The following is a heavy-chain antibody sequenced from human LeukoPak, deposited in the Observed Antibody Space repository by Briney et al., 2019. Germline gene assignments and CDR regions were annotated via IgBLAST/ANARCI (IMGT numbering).Heavy chain of an antibody. D-gene: IGHD2-21*02. CDR2: IKQDGSEK. CDR3: AKQVCGTDCYYYYGMDV. V-gene: IGHV3-7*01. Sequence: GGSLRLSCAASGFTFSSYWMSWVRQAPGKGLEWVANIKQDGSEKYYVDSVKGRFTISRDNAKNSLYLQMNSLRAEDTAVYYCAKQVCGTDCYYYYGMDVWGQGTTVTVSS. J-gene: IGHJ6*02. CDR1: GFTFSSYW.